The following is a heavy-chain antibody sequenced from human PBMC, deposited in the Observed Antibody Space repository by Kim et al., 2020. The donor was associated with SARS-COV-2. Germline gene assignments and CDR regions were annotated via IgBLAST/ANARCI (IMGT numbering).Heavy chain of an antibody. CDR3: AGGFDY. Sequence: YKGRTHPHPPLQGRVTISVDTSKNQFSLKLSSVTAAGTAVYYCAGGFDYWGQGTLVTVSS. V-gene: IGHV4-59*09. J-gene: IGHJ4*02. CDR2: YKGRT.